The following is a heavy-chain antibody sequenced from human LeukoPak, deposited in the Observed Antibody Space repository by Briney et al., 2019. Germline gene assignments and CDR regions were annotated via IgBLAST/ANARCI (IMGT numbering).Heavy chain of an antibody. CDR1: GGSISSSSYY. D-gene: IGHD6-19*01. Sequence: SETLSLTCTVSGGSISSSSYYWGWIRQPPGKGLECIGSIYYSGSTYYNPSLKSRVTISVGTSKNQFSLKLTSVTAADTAVYYCARVYSSGSAIFYFDYWGQGTLVTVSS. J-gene: IGHJ4*02. CDR2: IYYSGST. V-gene: IGHV4-39*01. CDR3: ARVYSSGSAIFYFDY.